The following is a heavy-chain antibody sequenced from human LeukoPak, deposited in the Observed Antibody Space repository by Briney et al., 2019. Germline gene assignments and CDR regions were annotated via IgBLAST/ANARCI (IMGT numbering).Heavy chain of an antibody. CDR2: INPDTGDK. CDR3: ARTTSMTASGYDY. D-gene: IGHD2-21*02. Sequence: GASVKVSCKASGYTFTNYHINWVRQASGQGLEWMTWINPDTGDKGYARKFQDRVTINTDTSISTAYMELSSLSSEDTAVYFCARTTSMTASGYDYWGQGTLVTVSS. J-gene: IGHJ4*02. CDR1: GYTFTNYH. V-gene: IGHV1-8*03.